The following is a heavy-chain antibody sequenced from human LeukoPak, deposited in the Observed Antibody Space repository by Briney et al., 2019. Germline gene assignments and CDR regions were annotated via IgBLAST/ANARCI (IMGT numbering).Heavy chain of an antibody. CDR1: GFTFSSSG. CDR2: IRFDTNNG. D-gene: IGHD3-10*01. J-gene: IGHJ4*02. CDR3: AKPNYYDSGGYYNLVDY. V-gene: IGHV3-30*02. Sequence: GGSLRLSCAASGFTFSSSGMHWVRQAPGKGLEWVTFIRFDTNNGYYADSVKGRFIISRDNSKNTVYLQMNSLRAEDTAVYYCAKPNYYDSGGYYNLVDYWGQGTLVTVSS.